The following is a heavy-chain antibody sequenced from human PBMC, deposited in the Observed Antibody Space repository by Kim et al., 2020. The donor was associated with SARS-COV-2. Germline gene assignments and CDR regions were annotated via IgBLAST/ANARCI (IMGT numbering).Heavy chain of an antibody. CDR3: ARSPRGYSYGYGTFDV. V-gene: IGHV3-20*03. J-gene: IGHJ3*01. Sequence: SVKGRFTISRDNAKNSLYLQMNSLRVEDTAFYYCARSPRGYSYGYGTFDVWGQGTMVTVSS. D-gene: IGHD5-18*01.